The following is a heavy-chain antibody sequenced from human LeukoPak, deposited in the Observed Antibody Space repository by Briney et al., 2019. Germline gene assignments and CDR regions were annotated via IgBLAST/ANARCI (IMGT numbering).Heavy chain of an antibody. CDR2: ISGSGGST. CDR3: AKWGQVIRSWNAFDI. V-gene: IGHV3-23*01. D-gene: IGHD2-21*01. J-gene: IGHJ3*02. Sequence: GGSLRLSCAASGFTFSSYAISWVRQAPGKGLEWVSAISGSGGSTYYADSVKGRFTISRDNSKNTLYLQMNSLRAEDTAVYYCAKWGQVIRSWNAFDIWGQGTMVTVSS. CDR1: GFTFSSYA.